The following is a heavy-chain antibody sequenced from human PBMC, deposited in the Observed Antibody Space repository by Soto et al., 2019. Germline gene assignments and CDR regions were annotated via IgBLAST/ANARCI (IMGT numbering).Heavy chain of an antibody. J-gene: IGHJ6*02. CDR1: GYTFASYG. CDR3: ARRGLFSYYYGMDV. Sequence: ASVKVSCKASGYTFASYGISWVRQAPGQGLEWMGWISAYNGNTNYAQKLQGRVTMTTDTSTSTAYMELRSLRSDDTAVYYCARRGLFSYYYGMDVWGQGTTVTVSS. V-gene: IGHV1-18*01. CDR2: ISAYNGNT. D-gene: IGHD3-16*01.